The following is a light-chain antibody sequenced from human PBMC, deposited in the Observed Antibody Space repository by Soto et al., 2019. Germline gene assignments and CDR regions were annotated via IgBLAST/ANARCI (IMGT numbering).Light chain of an antibody. Sequence: SYELTQPPSVSVAPGQTASITCAGNNIGTKSVQWYQQKPGQAPVLVVYDDGDRPSGIPERFSGSNSGNTATLTISRVEVGDEADYYCQVWDSSSDHVVFGGGTKLTVL. V-gene: IGLV3-21*02. J-gene: IGLJ2*01. CDR2: DDG. CDR1: NIGTKS. CDR3: QVWDSSSDHVV.